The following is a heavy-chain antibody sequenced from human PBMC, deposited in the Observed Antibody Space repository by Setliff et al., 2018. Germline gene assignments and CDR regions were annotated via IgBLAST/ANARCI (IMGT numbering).Heavy chain of an antibody. Sequence: SETLSLTCNVSGVSISNYYWSWIRQPPGKGLECIGYIQKSGGTNYNPSLKSRVTISVDTSTNQFSLKLRSVTAADTAVYYCAREARGWGGPKFDLWGQGTLVTVSS. V-gene: IGHV4-59*01. D-gene: IGHD6-19*01. J-gene: IGHJ5*02. CDR3: AREARGWGGPKFDL. CDR1: GVSISNYY. CDR2: IQKSGGT.